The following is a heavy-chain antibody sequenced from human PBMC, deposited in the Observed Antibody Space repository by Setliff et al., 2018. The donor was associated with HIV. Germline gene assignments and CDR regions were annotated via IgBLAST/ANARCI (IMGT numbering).Heavy chain of an antibody. CDR3: VRWEQDRLDYYYMDV. CDR2: ISYDGSRT. V-gene: IGHV3-30*07. Sequence: GGSLRLSCVASGFTFSSFAMHWVRQAPGKGLEWVSVISYDGSRTYYADSGKGRFTISRDNAKNLLLLQMTSLRVDDTAVYYCVRWEQDRLDYYYMDVWGKGTSVTVSS. CDR1: GFTFSSFA. J-gene: IGHJ6*03. D-gene: IGHD1-26*01.